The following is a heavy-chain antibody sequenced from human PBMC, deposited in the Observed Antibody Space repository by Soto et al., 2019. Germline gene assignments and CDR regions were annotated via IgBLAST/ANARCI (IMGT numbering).Heavy chain of an antibody. D-gene: IGHD2-15*01. CDR2: IYWDDDK. J-gene: IGHJ5*02. V-gene: IGHV2-5*02. CDR3: ALRRAYCSVGTCYCIWFYP. Sequence: QITLKESGPTLVKPTQNLTLTCTFSGFSLSTSGVGVGWIRQPQGKALEWLALIYWDDDKRYSPSLKSRLTITKDTSKNQVVLTMTNMDPVETASYYCALRRAYCSVGTCYCIWFYPWGPGTLVTVFS. CDR1: GFSLSTSGVG.